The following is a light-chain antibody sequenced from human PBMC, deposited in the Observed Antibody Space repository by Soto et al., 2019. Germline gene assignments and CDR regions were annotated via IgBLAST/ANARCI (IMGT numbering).Light chain of an antibody. CDR3: SSFTSSTTYV. Sequence: QSALTQPPSVSGSPGQSVAVSCTGTSSDVGSYNHVSWYQQPPGTAPKLIIYEVSNRPSGVPDRFSGSKSGNTASLTISGLQAEDEADYYCSSFTSSTTYVFGTGTKLTVL. CDR2: EVS. J-gene: IGLJ1*01. CDR1: SSDVGSYNH. V-gene: IGLV2-18*02.